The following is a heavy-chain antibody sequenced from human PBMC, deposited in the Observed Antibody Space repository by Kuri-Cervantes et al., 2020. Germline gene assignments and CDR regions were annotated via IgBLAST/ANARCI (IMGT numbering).Heavy chain of an antibody. D-gene: IGHD6-19*01. V-gene: IGHV5-51*01. J-gene: IGHJ4*02. CDR2: IYPGDSDT. Sequence: GESLKISCKGSGYSFTSYWIGWVRQMPGKGLEWMGIIYPGDSDTRYSPSFRGQVTISADKSISTAYLQWSSLKASDTALYYCARQLQQWLVPLFDYWGQGTLVTVSS. CDR1: GYSFTSYW. CDR3: ARQLQQWLVPLFDY.